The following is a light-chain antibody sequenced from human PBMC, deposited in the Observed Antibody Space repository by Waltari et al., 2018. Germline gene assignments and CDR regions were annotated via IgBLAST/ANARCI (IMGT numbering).Light chain of an antibody. CDR3: QQYYTYPLT. CDR2: AAS. V-gene: IGKV1-16*02. J-gene: IGKJ4*01. Sequence: DIQMTQSTSSLSASVGDRVTITCRPSQGISNYLAWFQKKPGTAPKPLIFAASSLQSGVPSKFSGSGSGTDFTLTISSLQPDDFATYYCQQYYTYPLTFGGGTKVEIK. CDR1: QGISNY.